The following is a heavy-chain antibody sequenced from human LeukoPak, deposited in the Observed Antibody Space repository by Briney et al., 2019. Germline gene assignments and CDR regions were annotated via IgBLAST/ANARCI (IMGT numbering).Heavy chain of an antibody. CDR2: IYYSGST. V-gene: IGHV4-39*07. J-gene: IGHJ6*03. CDR3: ARRVVRGVRRGDYYYYMDV. Sequence: ASETLSLTCTVSGGSISSSNYYWGWIRQPPGKGLEWIGSIYYSGSTYYNPSLKSRVTISVDTSKNQFSLKLSSVTAADTAVYYCARRVVRGVRRGDYYYYMDVWGKGTTVTISS. CDR1: GGSISSSNYY. D-gene: IGHD3-10*01.